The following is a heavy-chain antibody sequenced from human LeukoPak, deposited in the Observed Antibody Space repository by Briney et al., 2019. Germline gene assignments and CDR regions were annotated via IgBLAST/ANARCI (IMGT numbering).Heavy chain of an antibody. V-gene: IGHV4-59*08. CDR3: ARHRGSSWYMAGFNI. CDR2: IYYSGTT. J-gene: IGHJ3*02. CDR1: GGSISTYY. Sequence: PSETLSLTCTVSGGSISTYYWTWIRQPPGKGLEWIGYIYYSGTTNYNPSLKSRVTMLVDTSKNQFSLRLSSVTAADTAVYYCARHRGSSWYMAGFNIWGQGTTVTVSS. D-gene: IGHD6-13*01.